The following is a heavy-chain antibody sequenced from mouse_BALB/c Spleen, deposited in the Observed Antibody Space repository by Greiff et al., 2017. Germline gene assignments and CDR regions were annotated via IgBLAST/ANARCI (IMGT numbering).Heavy chain of an antibody. CDR1: GFTFSDYY. D-gene: IGHD2-1*01. Sequence: EVKLMESGGGLVKPGGSLKLSCAASGFTFSDYYMYWVRQTPEKRLEWVATISDGGSYTYYPDSVKGRFTISRDNAKNNLYLQMSSLKSEDTAMYYCARDGDYGNYFDYWGQGTTLTVSS. CDR2: ISDGGSYT. J-gene: IGHJ2*01. V-gene: IGHV5-4*02. CDR3: ARDGDYGNYFDY.